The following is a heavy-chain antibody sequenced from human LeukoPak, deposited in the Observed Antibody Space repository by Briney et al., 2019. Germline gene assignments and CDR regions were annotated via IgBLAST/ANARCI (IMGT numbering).Heavy chain of an antibody. CDR2: IIPIFGTA. D-gene: IGHD3-22*01. CDR3: ARRSSYYYDSSGYYDAFDI. J-gene: IGHJ3*02. Sequence: ASVKVSCKASGGTFSSYAISWVRQAPGQGLEWMGGIIPIFGTANYAQKFQGRVTITADESTRTAYMELSSLRSEDTAVYYCARRSSYYYDSSGYYDAFDIWGQGTMVTVSS. CDR1: GGTFSSYA. V-gene: IGHV1-69*01.